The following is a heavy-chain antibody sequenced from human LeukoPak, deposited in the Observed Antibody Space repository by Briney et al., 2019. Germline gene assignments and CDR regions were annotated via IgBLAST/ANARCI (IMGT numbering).Heavy chain of an antibody. CDR1: GFTFSSYA. Sequence: PGGSLRLSXAASGFTFSSYAMSWVRQAPGKGLEWVSGTSGSGGSTDYADSVKGRFTISRDNSKNTLYLQMNSLRAEDTAVYYCAKDYYGSGSYRHFDQWGQGTLVTVSS. D-gene: IGHD3-10*01. CDR2: TSGSGGST. V-gene: IGHV3-23*01. CDR3: AKDYYGSGSYRHFDQ. J-gene: IGHJ4*02.